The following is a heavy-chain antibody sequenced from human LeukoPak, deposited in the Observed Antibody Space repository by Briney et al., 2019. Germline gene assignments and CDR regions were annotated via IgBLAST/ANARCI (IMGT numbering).Heavy chain of an antibody. Sequence: SLTCXXXGGSXXXYYWSWIRQPPGKGLEWIGEINHSGSTNYNPSLKSRVTISVDTSKNQFSLKLSSVTAADTAVYYCARVYYYDSSGYVPLDYWGQGTLVTVSS. CDR1: GGSXXXYY. J-gene: IGHJ4*02. D-gene: IGHD3-22*01. CDR2: INHSGST. V-gene: IGHV4-34*01. CDR3: ARVYYYDSSGYVPLDY.